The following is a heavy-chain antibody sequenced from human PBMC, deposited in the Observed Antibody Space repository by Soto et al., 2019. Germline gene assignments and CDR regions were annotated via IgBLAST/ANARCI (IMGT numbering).Heavy chain of an antibody. V-gene: IGHV3-23*01. CDR1: GFTFSSYA. J-gene: IGHJ4*02. CDR3: AIYSSGWYPLDY. D-gene: IGHD6-19*01. CDR2: ISGSGVST. Sequence: PGGSLRLSCAASGFTFSSYAMSWVRQAPGKGLEWVSAISGSGVSTYYADSVKGRFTISRDNSKNTLYLQMNSLRAEDTAVYYCAIYSSGWYPLDYWGQGTLVTVSS.